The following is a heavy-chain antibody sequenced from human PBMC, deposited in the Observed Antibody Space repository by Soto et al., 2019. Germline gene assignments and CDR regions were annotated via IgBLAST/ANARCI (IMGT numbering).Heavy chain of an antibody. V-gene: IGHV1-69*08. D-gene: IGHD6-25*01. CDR2: IIPILGIA. CDR1: GGTFSSYT. J-gene: IGHJ6*02. CDR3: AREGGNYYGMDV. Sequence: QVQLVQSGAEVKKPGSSVKVSCKASGGTFSSYTISWVRQAPGQGLEWMGRIIPILGIANYVQKFQGRVTITADKSTSTAYMELSSLRSEDTAVYYCAREGGNYYGMDVWGQGTTVTVSS.